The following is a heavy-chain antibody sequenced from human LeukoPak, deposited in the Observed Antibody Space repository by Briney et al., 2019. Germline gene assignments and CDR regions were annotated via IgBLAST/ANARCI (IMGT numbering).Heavy chain of an antibody. J-gene: IGHJ5*02. V-gene: IGHV4-4*02. Sequence: SGTLSLTCAVSGGSISSSNWWSWVRQAPGKGLEWIGDIYHTGSANYNLSLKSRVTLSVDKSKNQFSLKVSSVTAADTAVYYCARDSCSSTSCPNWFDPWGQGILVTVSS. D-gene: IGHD2-2*01. CDR3: ARDSCSSTSCPNWFDP. CDR1: GGSISSSNW. CDR2: IYHTGSA.